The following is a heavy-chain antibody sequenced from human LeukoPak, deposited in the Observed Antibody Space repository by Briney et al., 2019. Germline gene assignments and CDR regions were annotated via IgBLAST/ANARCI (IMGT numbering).Heavy chain of an antibody. V-gene: IGHV3-53*01. CDR1: GLTVSKNY. Sequence: PGGSLRLSCAASGLTVSKNYMSWVRQAPGKGLESVSVIYSGGSTYYADSVRGRFTISRDNSKNTLYLQMNSLRVEDTAVYYCARFGGYWGQGTLVTVSS. D-gene: IGHD3-10*01. CDR2: IYSGGST. CDR3: ARFGGY. J-gene: IGHJ4*02.